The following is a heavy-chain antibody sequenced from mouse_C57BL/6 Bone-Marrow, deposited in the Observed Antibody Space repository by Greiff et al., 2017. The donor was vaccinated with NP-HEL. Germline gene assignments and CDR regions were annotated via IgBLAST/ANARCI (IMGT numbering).Heavy chain of an antibody. CDR1: GYTFTSYW. Sequence: QVQLQQPGAELVRPGSSVKLSCKASGYTFTSYWMDWVKQRPGQGLAWIGNIYPSDSETHYNQKFKDKATLTVDKSSSTAYMQLSSLTSEDSAVYYCARSEWLLPYAMDYWGQGTSVTVSS. D-gene: IGHD2-3*01. CDR3: ARSEWLLPYAMDY. CDR2: IYPSDSET. V-gene: IGHV1-61*01. J-gene: IGHJ4*01.